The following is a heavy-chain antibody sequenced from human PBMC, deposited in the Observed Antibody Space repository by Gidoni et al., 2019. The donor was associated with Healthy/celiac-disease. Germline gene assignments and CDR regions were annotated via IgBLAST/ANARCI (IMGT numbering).Heavy chain of an antibody. CDR1: GFTVSSNY. CDR2: IYSGGST. J-gene: IGHJ3*02. D-gene: IGHD3-22*01. CDR3: QADSSGYYSDDAFDI. Sequence: EVQLVESGGGLMQPGGSLRLSCAASGFTVSSNYMSWVRQAPGKGLEWVSVIYSGGSTYYADSVKGRFTISRDNSKNTLYLQMNSLRAEDTAVYYCQADSSGYYSDDAFDIWGQGTMVTVSS. V-gene: IGHV3-53*01.